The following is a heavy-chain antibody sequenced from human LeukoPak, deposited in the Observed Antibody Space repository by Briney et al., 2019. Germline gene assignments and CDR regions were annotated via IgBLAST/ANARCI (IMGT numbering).Heavy chain of an antibody. D-gene: IGHD4-17*01. CDR2: IYHSGST. J-gene: IGHJ3*02. Sequence: SQTLSLTCTVSGGSISSGGYYWSWIRQPPGKGLEWIGYIYHSGSTYYNPSLKSRVTISVDTSKNQFSLKLSSVTAADTAVYYCARDHDYGDYDWVSDAFDIWGQGTMVTVSS. CDR3: ARDHDYGDYDWVSDAFDI. CDR1: GGSISSGGYY. V-gene: IGHV4-30-2*01.